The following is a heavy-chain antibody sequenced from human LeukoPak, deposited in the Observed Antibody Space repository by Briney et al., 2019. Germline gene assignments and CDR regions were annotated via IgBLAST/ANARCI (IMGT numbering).Heavy chain of an antibody. D-gene: IGHD3-3*01. Sequence: GGSLRLSCAASGFTFSSYAMSWVRQAPGKGLEWVSAISGSGGSTNYADSVKGRFTITRDNSKNTLYLQMNSLRAEDTAVYYCAALFTISYFDYWGQGTLVTVSS. V-gene: IGHV3-23*01. CDR2: ISGSGGST. CDR1: GFTFSSYA. CDR3: AALFTISYFDY. J-gene: IGHJ4*02.